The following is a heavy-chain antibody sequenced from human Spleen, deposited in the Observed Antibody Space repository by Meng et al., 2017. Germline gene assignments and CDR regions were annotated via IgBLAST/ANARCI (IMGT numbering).Heavy chain of an antibody. V-gene: IGHV1-18*01. J-gene: IGHJ4*02. CDR3: ARDRARRDGYMTDY. D-gene: IGHD5-24*01. CDR2: ISAYNGNT. CDR1: RYTFTIYD. Sequence: ASVKVSCKASRYTFTIYDINWVRQAPGQGLEWMGWISAYNGNTNYAQKLQGRVTMTTDTSTSTAYMELRSLRSDDTAVYYCARDRARRDGYMTDYWGQGTLVTVSS.